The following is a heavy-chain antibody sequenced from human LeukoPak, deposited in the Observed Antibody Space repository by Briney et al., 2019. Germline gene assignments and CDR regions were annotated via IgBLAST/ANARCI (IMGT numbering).Heavy chain of an antibody. CDR1: GFTFSSYA. D-gene: IGHD3-10*01. Sequence: PGGSLRLSCAASGFTFSSYAMSWVRQAPGKGLEWVSAISGSGGSTYYADSVKGRFTISRDDSKNTLYLQMNSLRAEDTAVYYCAKDLDGSGSYLYWGQGTLVTVSS. V-gene: IGHV3-23*01. CDR3: AKDLDGSGSYLY. CDR2: ISGSGGST. J-gene: IGHJ4*02.